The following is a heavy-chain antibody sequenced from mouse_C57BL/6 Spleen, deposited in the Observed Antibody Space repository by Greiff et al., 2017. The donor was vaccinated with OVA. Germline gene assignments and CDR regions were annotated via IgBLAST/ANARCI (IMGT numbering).Heavy chain of an antibody. D-gene: IGHD1-1*01. CDR2: IYPGDGDT. V-gene: IGHV1-80*01. J-gene: IGHJ4*01. CDR1: GYAFSSYW. CDR3: AREKDYYGNYAMDY. Sequence: QVQLKESGAELVKPGASVKISCKASGYAFSSYWMNWVKQRPGKGLEWIGQIYPGDGDTNYNGKFKGKATLTADKSSSTAYMQLSSLTSEDSAVYFCAREKDYYGNYAMDYWGQGTSVTVSS.